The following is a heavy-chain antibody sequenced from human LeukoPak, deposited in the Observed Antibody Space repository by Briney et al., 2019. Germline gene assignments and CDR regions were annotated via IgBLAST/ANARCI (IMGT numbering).Heavy chain of an antibody. CDR2: ISWNSGSI. CDR3: AKEGRPAAPFFDY. Sequence: GGSLRLSCAASGFTFDDYAMHWVRQAPGKGLEWVSGISWNSGSIVYADSVKGRFTISRDNAKNSLYLQMNSLRAEDTALYYCAKEGRPAAPFFDYWGQGTLVTVSS. CDR1: GFTFDDYA. V-gene: IGHV3-9*01. D-gene: IGHD2-2*01. J-gene: IGHJ4*02.